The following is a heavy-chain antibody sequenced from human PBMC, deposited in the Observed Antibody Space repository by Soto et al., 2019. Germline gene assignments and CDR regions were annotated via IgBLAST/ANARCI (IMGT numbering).Heavy chain of an antibody. CDR3: ARDHPHSYCIYYFGY. D-gene: IGHD5-18*01. Sequence: PSETLSLTCTVSGGSISNYYWSWIRQPPGKGLEWIGYIYSSGSTNYNPSLKSRVTISADTSKNQVSLKLTSVTAADTAVYYCARDHPHSYCIYYFGYWGQGTRVTVSS. J-gene: IGHJ4*02. V-gene: IGHV4-59*01. CDR1: GGSISNYY. CDR2: IYSSGST.